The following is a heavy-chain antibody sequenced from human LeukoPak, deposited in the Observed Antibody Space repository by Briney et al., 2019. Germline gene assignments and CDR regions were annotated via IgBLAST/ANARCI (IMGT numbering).Heavy chain of an antibody. CDR2: IYGSDDKT. D-gene: IGHD2-15*01. Sequence: PGGSLRLSCVASGFTFSNYAMSWVRQAPGKGLELVSGIYGSDDKTVYGDAVKGRFTISRDNSKNTLYLQMNSLTADDTAVYYCAKTQGYYDAWGQGDLVTVSS. CDR1: GFTFSNYA. CDR3: AKTQGYYDA. J-gene: IGHJ5*02. V-gene: IGHV3-23*01.